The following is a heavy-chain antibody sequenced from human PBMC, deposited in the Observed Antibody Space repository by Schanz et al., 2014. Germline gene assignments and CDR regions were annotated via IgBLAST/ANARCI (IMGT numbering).Heavy chain of an antibody. V-gene: IGHV3-48*04. CDR2: ISGSSRTI. CDR3: ARIGGSVFDY. D-gene: IGHD3-10*01. J-gene: IGHJ4*02. Sequence: EVQLLESGGGLVEPGGSLRLSCAASGFSFSSYAMGWVRQARGKGLEWVSYISGSSRTIYYADSMKGRFTISRDNSKNSLYLQMNSLRAEDTAVYYCARIGGSVFDYWAQGTLVTVSS. CDR1: GFSFSSYA.